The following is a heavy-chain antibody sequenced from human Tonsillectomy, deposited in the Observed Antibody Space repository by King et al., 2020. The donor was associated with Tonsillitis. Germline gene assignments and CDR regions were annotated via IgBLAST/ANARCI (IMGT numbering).Heavy chain of an antibody. J-gene: IGHJ4*02. Sequence: VQLVESGGDLVQPGGSLRLSCAASGFTFSSYAMSWVRQAPGKGLEWVSTTSGSGGSTYYADSVKGRFTISRDNSKNTLYLQMNSLRAEDTAVYYCAKGAPGIAVAGSGACDYWGQGTLVTVSS. CDR2: TSGSGGST. CDR3: AKGAPGIAVAGSGACDY. D-gene: IGHD6-19*01. V-gene: IGHV3-23*04. CDR1: GFTFSSYA.